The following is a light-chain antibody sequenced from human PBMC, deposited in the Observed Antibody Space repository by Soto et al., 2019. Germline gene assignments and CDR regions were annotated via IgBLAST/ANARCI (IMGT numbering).Light chain of an antibody. V-gene: IGLV2-14*01. J-gene: IGLJ3*02. Sequence: QSVLTQPASVSGSPRQSITISCTGTSSDVGVYNYVSWYQHRPGKAPKLMIYEVSNRPSGVSNRFSGSKSGNTASLTISGLQAADESDYYCSSYTSSSTWVFGGGTKVTVL. CDR2: EVS. CDR1: SSDVGVYNY. CDR3: SSYTSSSTWV.